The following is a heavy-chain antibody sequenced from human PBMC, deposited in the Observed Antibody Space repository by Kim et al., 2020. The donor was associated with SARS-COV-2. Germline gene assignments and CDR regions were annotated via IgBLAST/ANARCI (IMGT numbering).Heavy chain of an antibody. V-gene: IGHV4-31*03. Sequence: SETLSLTCSVSGGSISRGGHYWSWIRQHPGKGLEWIGYIYATGGVYYNPSLESRLTISADTSMNQLSLNLDSVTDADTAVYYCARGGNWRGMDVWGQGTTVTVSS. D-gene: IGHD1-20*01. CDR1: GGSISRGGHY. CDR2: IYATGGV. J-gene: IGHJ6*02. CDR3: ARGGNWRGMDV.